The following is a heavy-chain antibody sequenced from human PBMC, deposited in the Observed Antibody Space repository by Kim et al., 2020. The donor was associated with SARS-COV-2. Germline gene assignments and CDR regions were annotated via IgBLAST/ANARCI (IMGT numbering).Heavy chain of an antibody. CDR3: ARRPSSFRATEYYFDY. J-gene: IGHJ4*02. Sequence: SETLSLTCTVSGGSISSSSYYWGWIRQPPGKGLEWIGSIYYSGSTYYNPSLKSRVTISVDTSKNQFSLKPSSVTAADTAVYYCARRPSSFRATEYYFDYWGQGTLVTVSS. V-gene: IGHV4-39*01. CDR2: IYYSGST. CDR1: GGSISSSSYY. D-gene: IGHD6-13*01.